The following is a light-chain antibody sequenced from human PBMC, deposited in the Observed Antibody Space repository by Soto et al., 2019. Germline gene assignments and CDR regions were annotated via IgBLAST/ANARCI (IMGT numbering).Light chain of an antibody. J-gene: IGLJ2*01. CDR3: AVWDDNLKGL. CDR1: RSNIGGNA. CDR2: AND. Sequence: QSVLTQPPSMSGTPGQRVTISGSGIRSNIGGNAVTWYQQVPGTAPKLLIYANDQRPSGVSDRFSGSKSATSASLAISGLQSEDEADYYCAVWDDNLKGLFGGGTKLTVL. V-gene: IGLV1-44*01.